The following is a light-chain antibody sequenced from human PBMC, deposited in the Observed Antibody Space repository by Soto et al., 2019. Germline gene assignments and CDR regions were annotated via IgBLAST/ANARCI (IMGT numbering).Light chain of an antibody. CDR1: QTVSSN. CDR2: GAS. J-gene: IGKJ3*01. V-gene: IGKV3-15*01. CDR3: QQYNDWPPFT. Sequence: EIGMTQSPATLSVSPGERATLSCRASQTVSSNLAWYQQKPGQAPRLLIHGASTRAAGIPARFSGSGSGAEFTLTISSLQSEDFAVYYCQQYNDWPPFTVGHGTRVDIK.